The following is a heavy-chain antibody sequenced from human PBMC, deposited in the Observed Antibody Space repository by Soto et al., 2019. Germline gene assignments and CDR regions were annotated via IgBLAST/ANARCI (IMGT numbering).Heavy chain of an antibody. D-gene: IGHD2-15*01. CDR1: GGSISSSNW. J-gene: IGHJ4*02. Sequence: SETLSLTCAVSGGSISSSNWWSWVRQPPGKGLEWIGEIYHSGSTNYNPSLKSRVTISVDKSKNQFSLKLSSVTAADTAVYYCARVLYCSGGSCYYTFDYWGQGTLVTVSS. V-gene: IGHV4-4*02. CDR3: ARVLYCSGGSCYYTFDY. CDR2: IYHSGST.